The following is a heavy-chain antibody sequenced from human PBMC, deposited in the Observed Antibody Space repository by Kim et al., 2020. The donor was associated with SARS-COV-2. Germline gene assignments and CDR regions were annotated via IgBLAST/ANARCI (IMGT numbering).Heavy chain of an antibody. CDR3: GRDSERSSSWPDLFDF. CDR2: IKQDGSDK. CDR1: GFIFRSYW. J-gene: IGHJ4*01. D-gene: IGHD6-13*01. V-gene: IGHV3-7*01. Sequence: GGSLRLSCAASGFIFRSYWMTWVRQAPGKGLEWVANIKQDGSDKYYVVSVKGRFTISRDNEKNSVYLKMNSLRAEDTAVYYCGRDSERSSSWPDLFDFWGQGTLVTVSS.